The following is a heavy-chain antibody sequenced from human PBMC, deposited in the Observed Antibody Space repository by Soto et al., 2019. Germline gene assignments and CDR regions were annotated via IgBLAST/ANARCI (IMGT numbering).Heavy chain of an antibody. V-gene: IGHV1-8*01. CDR3: ARAAPKGIVVVVADLTGGFDY. CDR1: GYTFTSYD. J-gene: IGHJ4*02. Sequence: QVQLVQSGAEVKKPGASVKVSCKASGYTFTSYDINWVRQATGQGLEWMGWMNPNSGNTGYAQKFQGRVTMTRNTSIXXAXMXXSSLRSEDTAVYYCARAAPKGIVVVVADLTGGFDYWGQGTLVTVSS. CDR2: MNPNSGNT. D-gene: IGHD2-15*01.